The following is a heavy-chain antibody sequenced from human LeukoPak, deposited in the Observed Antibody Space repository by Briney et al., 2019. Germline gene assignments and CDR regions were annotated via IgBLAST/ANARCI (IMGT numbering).Heavy chain of an antibody. CDR2: INHSGST. D-gene: IGHD3-3*01. CDR1: GGSITSGNNY. V-gene: IGHV4-39*07. CDR3: ARGRVLRFLEWLSGPLGP. Sequence: SETLSLTCTASGGSITSGNNYWSWIRQPPGKGLEWIGEINHSGSTNYNPSLKSRVTISVDTSKNQFSLKLSSVTAADTAVYYCARGRVLRFLEWLSGPLGPWGQGTLVTVSS. J-gene: IGHJ5*02.